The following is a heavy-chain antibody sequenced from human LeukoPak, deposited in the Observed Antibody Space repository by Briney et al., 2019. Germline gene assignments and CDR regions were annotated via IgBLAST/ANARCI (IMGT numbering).Heavy chain of an antibody. J-gene: IGHJ4*02. CDR3: ARDRSTRLWFGESTPWYFDY. Sequence: PVASVKVSCKASGGTFSSYAISWVRQAPGQGLEWMGGIIPIFGTANYAQKFQGRVTITADESTSTAYMELSSLRSEDTAVYYCARDRSTRLWFGESTPWYFDYLGPGNPGHRLL. CDR2: IIPIFGTA. D-gene: IGHD3-10*01. CDR1: GGTFSSYA. V-gene: IGHV1-69*13.